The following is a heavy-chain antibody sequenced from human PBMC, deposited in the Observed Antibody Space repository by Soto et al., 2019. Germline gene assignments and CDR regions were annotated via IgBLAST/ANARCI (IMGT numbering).Heavy chain of an antibody. CDR2: INHSGST. D-gene: IGHD6-13*01. CDR3: ARGYSSSWYNWFDP. V-gene: IGHV4-34*01. Sequence: LSLTCAVYGGSFSGYYWSLIRQPPVKGLEWIGEINHSGSTNYNPSLKSRVTISVDTSKNQFSLKLSSVTAADTAVYYCARGYSSSWYNWFDPWGQGTLVTV. CDR1: GGSFSGYY. J-gene: IGHJ5*02.